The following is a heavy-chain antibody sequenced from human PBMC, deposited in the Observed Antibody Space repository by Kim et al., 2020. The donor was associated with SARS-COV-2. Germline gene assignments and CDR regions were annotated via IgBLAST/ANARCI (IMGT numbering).Heavy chain of an antibody. CDR2: IHHSGNT. V-gene: IGHV4-39*01. CDR1: GGSLTRGTYY. D-gene: IGHD1-1*01. CDR3: SRSTGTEIDF. J-gene: IGHJ4*02. Sequence: SETLSLTCTVSGGSLTRGTYYWGWLRQPPGKGLEWIVSIHHSGNTYYNASLKSRVTISVDTSENQFSLRLSSVTAADTAVFYCSRSTGTEIDFWGQGTLVTVSS.